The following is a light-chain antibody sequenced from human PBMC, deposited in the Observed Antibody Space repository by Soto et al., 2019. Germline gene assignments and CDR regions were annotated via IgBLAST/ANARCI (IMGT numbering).Light chain of an antibody. V-gene: IGKV3-20*01. CDR2: GAS. J-gene: IGKJ5*01. Sequence: VVLTQSPGTLSSYPGEGTSLXCRTSQAISGNYLAWYQHKPGQAPRLLMYGASSRATGIPDRFSGSGSGTDFTLTISRLEPEDFAVYYCQQYGSSPPITFGQGRRLE. CDR1: QAISGNY. CDR3: QQYGSSPPIT.